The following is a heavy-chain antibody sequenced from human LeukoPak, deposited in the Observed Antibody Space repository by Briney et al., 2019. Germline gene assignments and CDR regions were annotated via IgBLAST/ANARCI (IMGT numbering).Heavy chain of an antibody. V-gene: IGHV3-30-3*01. CDR2: ISYDGSNK. CDR1: GFTFSSYA. D-gene: IGHD3-3*01. Sequence: GRSLRLSCAASGFTFSSYAMHWVRQAPGKGLEWVAVISYDGSNKYYADSVKGRFTISRDNAKNTLYLQMNSLRAEDKAVYYCAREYVTYYDFWSGYSGAFDYWGQRTLVTVS. CDR3: AREYVTYYDFWSGYSGAFDY. J-gene: IGHJ4*02.